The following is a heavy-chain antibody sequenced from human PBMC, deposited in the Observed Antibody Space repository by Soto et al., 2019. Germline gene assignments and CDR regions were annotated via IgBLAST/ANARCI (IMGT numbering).Heavy chain of an antibody. J-gene: IGHJ6*02. Sequence: EVQLVESGGGLVQPGRSLRLSCAASGFIFDDYAMHWVRQAPGKGLEWVPVISGNSGSLGYADSVKGRFTISRDNAKNSLYLQMHSLRAEDTALYYCAKDRYSSSAYYYYGMDGWGQGTTVTVSS. CDR1: GFIFDDYA. CDR3: AKDRYSSSAYYYYGMDG. D-gene: IGHD5-18*01. CDR2: ISGNSGSL. V-gene: IGHV3-9*01.